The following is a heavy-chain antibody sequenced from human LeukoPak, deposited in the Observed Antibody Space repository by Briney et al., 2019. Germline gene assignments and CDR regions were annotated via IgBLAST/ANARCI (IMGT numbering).Heavy chain of an antibody. CDR3: VRDHLWSFDY. D-gene: IGHD2-8*02. V-gene: IGHV3-69-1*01. CDR2: IRDHTTV. CDR1: GFTYSSYT. Sequence: PGGSLRLSCAASGFTYSSYTMNWVRQAPGKGLEWISFIRDHTTVDYADSVKGRFTISRDNAKNSLYLQMNNLRAEDTAVYYCVRDHLWSFDYWGQGNLVTVSS. J-gene: IGHJ4*02.